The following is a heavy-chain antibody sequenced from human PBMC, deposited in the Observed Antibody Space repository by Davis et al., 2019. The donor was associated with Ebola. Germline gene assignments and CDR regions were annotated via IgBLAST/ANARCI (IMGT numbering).Heavy chain of an antibody. D-gene: IGHD6-6*01. CDR2: ISAYNGNT. CDR1: GGTFTSYG. Sequence: AASVKVSCKASGGTFTSYGISWVRQAPGQGLEWMGWISAYNGNTNYAQKLQGRVTMTTDTSTSTAYMELRSLRSDDTAVYYCARLPALSIAARRNDYYYGMDVWGQGTTVTVSS. J-gene: IGHJ6*02. CDR3: ARLPALSIAARRNDYYYGMDV. V-gene: IGHV1-18*01.